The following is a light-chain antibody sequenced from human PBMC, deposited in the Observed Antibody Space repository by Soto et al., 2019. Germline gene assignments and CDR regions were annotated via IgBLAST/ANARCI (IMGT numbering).Light chain of an antibody. CDR2: DVN. CDR1: SGDVGGYNY. CDR3: CSYAGSYTFGV. Sequence: QSVLTQSPSASGSPGQSVTISCTGTSGDVGGYNYVSWYQQHPGKAPKLMIYDVNKRPSGVPDRFSGSKSGNTASLTISGLQVEDEADYYCCSYAGSYTFGVFGTGTKVTVL. J-gene: IGLJ1*01. V-gene: IGLV2-11*01.